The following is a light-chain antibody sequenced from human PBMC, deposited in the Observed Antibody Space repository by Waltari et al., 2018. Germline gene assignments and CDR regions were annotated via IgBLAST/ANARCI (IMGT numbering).Light chain of an antibody. CDR1: SGDVGNYNY. CDR2: DVS. V-gene: IGLV2-11*01. CDR3: CSYAGSFIFV. Sequence: QSALTQPRSVSGSPGQSVTISCTGTSGDVGNYNYVSWYQHHPGQAPRLISYDVSNRPSGVPHRFSGSKSDNTASLTISGLQTEDEGDYYCCSYAGSFIFVFGGGTKLTVL. J-gene: IGLJ2*01.